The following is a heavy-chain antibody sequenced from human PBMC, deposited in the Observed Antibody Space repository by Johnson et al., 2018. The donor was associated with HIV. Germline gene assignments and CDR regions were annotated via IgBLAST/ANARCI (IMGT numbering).Heavy chain of an antibody. Sequence: VQLVESGGGLVKPGGSLRLSCAASGFTFSNAWMNWVRQAPGKGLEWVGRITSKTDGGTTDYAAPVKGRFTISRDDSKNTLYLQMNSLKTEDTAVYYCTTPITVTYAFDIWGQGTMVTVSS. J-gene: IGHJ3*02. CDR1: GFTFSNAW. CDR2: ITSKTDGGTT. V-gene: IGHV3-15*01. D-gene: IGHD4-11*01. CDR3: TTPITVTYAFDI.